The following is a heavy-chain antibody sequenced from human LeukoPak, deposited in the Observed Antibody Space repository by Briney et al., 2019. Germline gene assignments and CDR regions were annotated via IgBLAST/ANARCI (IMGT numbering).Heavy chain of an antibody. J-gene: IGHJ4*02. CDR3: ARDRALYSSSWYFFDY. D-gene: IGHD6-13*01. CDR2: ISAYNGNT. CDR1: GYTFTSYD. V-gene: IGHV1-18*01. Sequence: ASVKVSCKASGYTFTSYDINWVRQAPGQGLEWMGWISAYNGNTNFAQKLQGRVTMTTDTSTTTAYMELRSLTSDDTAVYYCARDRALYSSSWYFFDYWGQGTLVTVSS.